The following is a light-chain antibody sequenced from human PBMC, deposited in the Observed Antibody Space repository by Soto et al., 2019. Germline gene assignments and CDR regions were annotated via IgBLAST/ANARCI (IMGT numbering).Light chain of an antibody. J-gene: IGLJ2*01. Sequence: QSALTQPASVSGCPGQSITISCTGTSSDVGGYNYVSWYQQHPGKAPKLMIYDVSNRPSGVSNRFSGSKSGNTASLTISGLQAEYEADYYCSSYTSSSTLVVFGGGTKLTVL. CDR1: SSDVGGYNY. CDR3: SSYTSSSTLVV. CDR2: DVS. V-gene: IGLV2-14*01.